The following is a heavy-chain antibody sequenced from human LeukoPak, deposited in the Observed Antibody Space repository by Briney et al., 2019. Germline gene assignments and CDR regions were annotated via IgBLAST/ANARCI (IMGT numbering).Heavy chain of an antibody. CDR3: VKDGVGCSSTSCYVGGVYYFDY. D-gene: IGHD2-2*01. J-gene: IGHJ4*02. CDR2: ISSNGGST. CDR1: GFTFSSYA. Sequence: GGSLRLSCSASGFTFSSYAMHWVRQAPGKGLEYVSAISSNGGSTYYADSVKGRFTICRDNSKNTLYLQMSSLRAEDTAVYYCVKDGVGCSSTSCYVGGVYYFDYWGQGTLVTVSS. V-gene: IGHV3-64D*06.